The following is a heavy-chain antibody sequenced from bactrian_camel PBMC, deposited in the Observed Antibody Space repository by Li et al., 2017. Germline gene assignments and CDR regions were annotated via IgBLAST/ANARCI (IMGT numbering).Heavy chain of an antibody. CDR1: GISFDDSD. CDR2: ITSNGST. V-gene: IGHV3S53*01. J-gene: IGHJ4*01. Sequence: VQLVESGGGSVQAGGSLRLSCTASGISFDDSDMAWYRQAPGTKCELVSTITSNGSTYYSDSVKGRFTISQDNAKNSVYLQMNNLKPEDTAVYHCAAIDVPIATMCSNYTQGTQVTVS. D-gene: IGHD4*01.